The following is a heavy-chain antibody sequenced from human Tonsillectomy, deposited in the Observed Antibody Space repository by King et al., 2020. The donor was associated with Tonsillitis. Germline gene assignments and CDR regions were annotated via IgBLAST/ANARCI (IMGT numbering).Heavy chain of an antibody. CDR3: AKVSGDYGVYHPDY. Sequence: VQLVESGGGVVQPGRSLRLSCAASGVTFSSYGMHWVRQAPGKGLEWVAVISYDGSNKYYADSVKGRFTISRDNSKNTLYLQMNSLRAEDTAVYYCAKVSGDYGVYHPDYWGQGTLVTVSS. D-gene: IGHD4-17*01. J-gene: IGHJ4*02. CDR2: ISYDGSNK. V-gene: IGHV3-30*18. CDR1: GVTFSSYG.